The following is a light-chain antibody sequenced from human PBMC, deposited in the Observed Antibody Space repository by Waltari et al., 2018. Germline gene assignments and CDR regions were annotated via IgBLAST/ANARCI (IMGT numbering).Light chain of an antibody. Sequence: IQMTQSPSALSASVGDTVTLSCRASQNIYYNLARYQQKPGKAPELLIYAASSLQSGFPSRFSGSGSGTEFTLTITTLQPEDSAIYFCQHYYDNPPIFGQGTKVEI. CDR2: AAS. CDR1: QNIYYN. J-gene: IGKJ2*01. CDR3: QHYYDNPPI. V-gene: IGKV1-6*02.